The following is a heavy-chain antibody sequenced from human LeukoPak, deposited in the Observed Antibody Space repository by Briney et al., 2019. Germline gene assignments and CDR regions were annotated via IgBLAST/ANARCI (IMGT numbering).Heavy chain of an antibody. CDR1: GGTFSSYA. CDR2: IIPIFGTA. Sequence: SVKVSCKASGGTFSSYAISWVRQAPGQGLEWMGRIIPIFGTANYAQKFQGRVTITTDESTSTAYMELSSLRSEDTAVYYCARDTIRGSGWFDYWGQGTLVTASS. J-gene: IGHJ4*02. CDR3: ARDTIRGSGWFDY. D-gene: IGHD6-19*01. V-gene: IGHV1-69*05.